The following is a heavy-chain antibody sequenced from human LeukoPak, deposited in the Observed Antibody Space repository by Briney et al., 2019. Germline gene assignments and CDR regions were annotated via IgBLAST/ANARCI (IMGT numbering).Heavy chain of an antibody. J-gene: IGHJ5*02. Sequence: SETLSLTCTVSGGSISSYYWSWIRQPPGKGLEWIGYIYYSGSTNYIPSLKSRVTISVDTSKNQFSLKLSSVTAADTAVYYCARASWDGYTNWFDPWGQGTLVTVSS. D-gene: IGHD5-12*01. V-gene: IGHV4-59*01. CDR2: IYYSGST. CDR3: ARASWDGYTNWFDP. CDR1: GGSISSYY.